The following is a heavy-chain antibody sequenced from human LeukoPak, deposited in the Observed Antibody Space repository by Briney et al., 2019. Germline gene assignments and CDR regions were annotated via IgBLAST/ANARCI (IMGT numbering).Heavy chain of an antibody. Sequence: GESLKISCKGSGYSFTSYWIGWVRQMPGKGLEGMGIIYPGDSDTRYSPSFQGQVTISADKSISTAYLQWSSLKASDTAMYYCARPGTYYDILTGYYKFDYWGQGTLVTVSS. J-gene: IGHJ4*02. V-gene: IGHV5-51*01. CDR2: IYPGDSDT. CDR3: ARPGTYYDILTGYYKFDY. CDR1: GYSFTSYW. D-gene: IGHD3-9*01.